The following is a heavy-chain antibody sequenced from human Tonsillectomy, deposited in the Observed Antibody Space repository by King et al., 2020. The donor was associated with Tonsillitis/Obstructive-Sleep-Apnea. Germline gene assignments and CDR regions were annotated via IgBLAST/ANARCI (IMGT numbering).Heavy chain of an antibody. V-gene: IGHV3-33*01. J-gene: IGHJ4*02. CDR1: GFTFRSSG. Sequence: VQLVECGGGVVQPGRSLRLSCAASGFTFRSSGMHWVRQAPGKGLEWVALIWYDGSNKYYADSVKGRFTISRDNSKNTLYLQMNSLTAEDTAVYYCASYSDRFDYWGQGTLVTVSS. D-gene: IGHD4-17*01. CDR3: ASYSDRFDY. CDR2: IWYDGSNK.